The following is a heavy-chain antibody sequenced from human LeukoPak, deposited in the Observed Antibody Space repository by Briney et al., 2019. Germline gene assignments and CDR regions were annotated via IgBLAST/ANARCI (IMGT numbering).Heavy chain of an antibody. CDR2: ISAYNGNI. J-gene: IGHJ6*02. V-gene: IGHV1-18*01. D-gene: IGHD3-3*01. Sequence: ASVKVSCKASGYTFTSYGISWVRQAPGQGLEWMGWISAYNGNINYAQELQGRVTMTTDTSTSTAYMELRSLRSDDTAVYYCARDLTYYDFWSGYYTVFYGMDVWGQGTTVTVSS. CDR1: GYTFTSYG. CDR3: ARDLTYYDFWSGYYTVFYGMDV.